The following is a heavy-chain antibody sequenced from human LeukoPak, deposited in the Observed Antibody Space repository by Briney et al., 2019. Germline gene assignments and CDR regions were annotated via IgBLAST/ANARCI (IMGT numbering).Heavy chain of an antibody. V-gene: IGHV4-30-4*01. J-gene: IGHJ4*02. CDR2: IYYSGST. CDR3: AREFDTAMVD. Sequence: SETLSLTCTVSGGSISSGDYYWSWIRQPPGKGLEWIGYIYYSGSTYYNPSLKSRVTISVDTPKNQFSLKLSSVTAADTAVYYCAREFDTAMVDWGQGTLVTVSS. D-gene: IGHD5-18*01. CDR1: GGSISSGDYY.